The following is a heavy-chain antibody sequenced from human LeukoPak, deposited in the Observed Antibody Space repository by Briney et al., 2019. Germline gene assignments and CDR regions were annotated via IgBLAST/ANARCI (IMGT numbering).Heavy chain of an antibody. J-gene: IGHJ3*02. Sequence: GGSLRLSCAASGFTFDDYAMHWVRQAPGKGLEWVSGISWNSGSIGYADSVKGRFTISRDNAKNSLYLQMNSLRAEDTALYYCAKVKTYYGSGSYYTPNDAFDIWGQGTMVTVSS. CDR2: ISWNSGSI. CDR1: GFTFDDYA. V-gene: IGHV3-9*01. D-gene: IGHD3-10*01. CDR3: AKVKTYYGSGSYYTPNDAFDI.